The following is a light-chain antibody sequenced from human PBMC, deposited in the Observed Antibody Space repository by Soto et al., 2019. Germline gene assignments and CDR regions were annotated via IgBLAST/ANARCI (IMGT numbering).Light chain of an antibody. CDR2: EVS. J-gene: IGLJ1*01. V-gene: IGLV2-14*01. CDR1: SSDVGGYNY. Sequence: QSALTQPASVSGSPGQSITISCTGTSSDVGGYNYVSWYQQHPGKAPKLMIYEVSNRPSGVSNRFSGSKSGNTASLTISGLQAEDDADYCCSSYTSSSIDYVFGTGTKVTVL. CDR3: SSYTSSSIDYV.